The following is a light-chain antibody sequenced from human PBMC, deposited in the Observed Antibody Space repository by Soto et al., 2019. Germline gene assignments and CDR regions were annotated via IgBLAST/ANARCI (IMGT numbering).Light chain of an antibody. V-gene: IGKV3-20*01. Sequence: ERVRTQSPRIRYMSPGERASLCCRAGQTVGRSYLASYHQKPRHAPPLLLFGTSTSATGIPPRFSGSGSGTAFPPPIGSLVPAAFAVYYCQQFGSSLPITFGQGTRLEI. CDR3: QQFGSSLPIT. CDR2: GTS. CDR1: QTVGRSY. J-gene: IGKJ5*01.